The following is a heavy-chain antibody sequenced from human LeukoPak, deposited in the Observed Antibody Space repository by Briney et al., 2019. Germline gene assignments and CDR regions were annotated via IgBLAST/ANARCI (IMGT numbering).Heavy chain of an antibody. D-gene: IGHD5-12*01. J-gene: IGHJ4*02. CDR2: IIPILGIA. CDR3: ARCRDGYNYDY. CDR1: GGTFSSYA. V-gene: IGHV1-69*04. Sequence: GASVKVSCKASGGTFSSYAISWVRQAPGQGLEWMGRIIPILGIANYAQKFQGRVTITADKSTSTAYMELSSLRSEDTAVYYCARCRDGYNYDYWGQGTLVTVSS.